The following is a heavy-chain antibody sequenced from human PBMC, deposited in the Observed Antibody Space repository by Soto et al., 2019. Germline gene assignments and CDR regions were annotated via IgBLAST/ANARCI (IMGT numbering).Heavy chain of an antibody. D-gene: IGHD5-18*01. J-gene: IGHJ4*02. V-gene: IGHV3-53*01. CDR3: SRSGYSYGPFDS. Sequence: EVQLVESGGGLIQPGGSLRLSCAASGFTVSSTYMSWVRQAPGKGLEWVSGIYSGGSTYYADSVKGRFTSSRDNSKNTLYLQMNSPRAEATAVYYCSRSGYSYGPFDSWCQGTLVTASS. CDR2: IYSGGST. CDR1: GFTVSSTY.